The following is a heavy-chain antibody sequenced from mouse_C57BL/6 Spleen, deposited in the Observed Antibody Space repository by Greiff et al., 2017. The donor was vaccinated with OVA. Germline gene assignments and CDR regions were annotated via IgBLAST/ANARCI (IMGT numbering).Heavy chain of an antibody. Sequence: VQLKESGGGLVKPGGSLKLSCAASGFTFSSYAMSWVRQTPEKRLEWVATISDGGSYTYYPDNVKGRFTISRDNAKNNLYLQMSHLKSEDTAMYYCARDDTTVHYYAMDYWGQGTSVTVSS. CDR2: ISDGGSYT. J-gene: IGHJ4*01. D-gene: IGHD1-1*01. V-gene: IGHV5-4*01. CDR3: ARDDTTVHYYAMDY. CDR1: GFTFSSYA.